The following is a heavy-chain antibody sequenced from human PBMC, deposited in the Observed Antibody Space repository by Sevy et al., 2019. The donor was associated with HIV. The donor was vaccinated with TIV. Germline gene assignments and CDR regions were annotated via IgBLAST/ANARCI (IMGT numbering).Heavy chain of an antibody. CDR1: GGSISNSAYY. CDR3: ARWTMGITMIQGEFDS. D-gene: IGHD3-10*01. CDR2: IYYIGNT. V-gene: IGHV4-39*02. Sequence: SETLSLTCTVSGGSISNSAYYWGWIRQPPGKGLEWIGNIYYIGNTYYKPSLKGRVTISVDTSKNHFSLKLTSVTAADTAVYYCARWTMGITMIQGEFDSWGQGTLVTVSS. J-gene: IGHJ5*01.